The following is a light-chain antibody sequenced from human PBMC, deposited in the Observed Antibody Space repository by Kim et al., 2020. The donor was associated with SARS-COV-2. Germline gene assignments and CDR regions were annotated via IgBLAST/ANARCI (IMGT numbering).Light chain of an antibody. CDR1: QVINTS. Sequence: SASLGARVAIACRASQVINTSVAWYQQRPGQAPKLLIYLASTLESGVPPRFSGSGIGTDCTLTINSLRPGDFATYDCQHYVRFPYSLGQGTKLEI. CDR3: QHYVRFPYS. J-gene: IGKJ2*01. V-gene: IGKV1-5*03. CDR2: LAS.